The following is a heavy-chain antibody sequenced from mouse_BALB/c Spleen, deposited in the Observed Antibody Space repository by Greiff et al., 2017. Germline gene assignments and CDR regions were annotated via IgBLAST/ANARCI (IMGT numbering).Heavy chain of an antibody. CDR2: ISSGGSYT. CDR3: ARQMVTTVVATPYYAMDY. D-gene: IGHD1-1*01. CDR1: GFTFSSYG. V-gene: IGHV5-6*01. J-gene: IGHJ4*01. Sequence: EVQRVESGGDLVKPGGSLKLSCAASGFTFSSYGMSWVRQTPDKRLEWVATISSGGSYTYYPDSVKGRFTISRDNAKNTLYLQMSSLKSEDTAMYYCARQMVTTVVATPYYAMDYWGQGTSVTVSS.